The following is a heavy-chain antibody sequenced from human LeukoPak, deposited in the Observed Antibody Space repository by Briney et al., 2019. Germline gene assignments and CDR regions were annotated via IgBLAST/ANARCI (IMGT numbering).Heavy chain of an antibody. V-gene: IGHV3-23*01. Sequence: GRSLRLSFAISGFIFNTYGMNWVRQTPGKGMEWVSTFSGGDGQTFYADSVKGRFTISRDSSRNTVSLQMNSLRVEDTAVYYCARGIYWSLDSWGQGTLVTVSS. CDR3: ARGIYWSLDS. CDR1: GFIFNTYG. D-gene: IGHD1-1*01. CDR2: FSGGDGQT. J-gene: IGHJ4*02.